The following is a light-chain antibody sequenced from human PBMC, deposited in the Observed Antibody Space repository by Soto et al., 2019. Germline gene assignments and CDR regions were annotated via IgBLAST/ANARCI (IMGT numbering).Light chain of an antibody. CDR2: KAS. CDR1: QTISSW. J-gene: IGKJ1*01. Sequence: DIQMTKSPSTLSGSVGDGVTITCRASQTISSWLAWYQQKPGKAPKLLIYKASTLKSGVPSRFSGSGSGTEFTLTISSLQPDDFATYYCQLYNSYSEAFGQGAKVDIK. V-gene: IGKV1-5*03. CDR3: QLYNSYSEA.